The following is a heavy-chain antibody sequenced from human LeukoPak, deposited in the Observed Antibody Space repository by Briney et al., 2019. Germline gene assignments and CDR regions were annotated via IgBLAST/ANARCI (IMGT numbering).Heavy chain of an antibody. CDR2: ISGSGGST. D-gene: IGHD1-26*01. CDR3: AKGMWDGYYFYYIMDV. J-gene: IGHJ6*02. V-gene: IGHV3-23*01. CDR1: GFTFSSYA. Sequence: GGSLRLSCAASGFTFSSYAMSWVRQAPGKGLEWVSAISGSGGSTYYADSVKGRFTISRDNSKNTLYLQMNSLRAEDTAVYYCAKGMWDGYYFYYIMDVWGQGTTVTVSS.